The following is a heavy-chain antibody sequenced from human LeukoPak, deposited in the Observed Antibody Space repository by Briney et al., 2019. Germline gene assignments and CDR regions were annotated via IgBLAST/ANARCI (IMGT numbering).Heavy chain of an antibody. D-gene: IGHD1-26*01. Sequence: SETLSLTCAVSGGSIGSYFWSWIRQPPGKGLEWIGYIYYSGSTYYNPSLKSRVTISVDTSKNQFSPKLSSVTAADTAVYYCAREEARGGSPRFGYWGQGTLVTVSS. CDR2: IYYSGST. CDR3: AREEARGGSPRFGY. V-gene: IGHV4-59*12. J-gene: IGHJ4*02. CDR1: GGSIGSYF.